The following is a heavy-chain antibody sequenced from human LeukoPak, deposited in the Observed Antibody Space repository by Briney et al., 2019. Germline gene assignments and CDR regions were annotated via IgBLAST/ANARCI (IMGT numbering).Heavy chain of an antibody. Sequence: SGTLSLTCAVSGGTITNNNWWTWVRQPPGKGLEWIGEVHYTEGTTYNPSLKSRLTLSLDKSNNQFSLRLSSVTVADTAVYYCATYYDSGGYKWNYWGQGTLVTVSS. CDR3: ATYYDSGGYKWNY. J-gene: IGHJ4*02. V-gene: IGHV4-4*02. D-gene: IGHD3-22*01. CDR2: VHYTEGT. CDR1: GGTITNNNW.